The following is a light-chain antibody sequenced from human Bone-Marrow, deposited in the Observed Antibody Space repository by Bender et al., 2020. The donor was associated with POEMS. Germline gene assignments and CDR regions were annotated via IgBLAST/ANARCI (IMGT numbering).Light chain of an antibody. CDR2: EGT. J-gene: IGLJ3*02. CDR1: SSDVGSYNL. V-gene: IGLV2-23*01. Sequence: QSALTQPASVSGSPRQSITISCTGTSSDVGSYNLVSWYQQHHPGKAPKLMIYEGTKRPSGVSNRFSGSKSGNTASLRISGVQAEDEDDYYCWSCADRGTWVFGGGTMLAVI. CDR3: WSCADRGTWV.